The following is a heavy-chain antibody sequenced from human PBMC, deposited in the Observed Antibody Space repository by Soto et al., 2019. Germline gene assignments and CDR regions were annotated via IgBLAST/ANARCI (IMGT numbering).Heavy chain of an antibody. CDR1: GFTFSSYA. Sequence: EVQLLESGGGLVQPGGSLGLSCAASGFTFSSYAMSWVRQPPGKGLEWVSGIGGGGIDTYYARSVKGRFTISRDNSENTLYLQMNSLRAEDTAVYYCAQWGAIALAGPDYYGMDVWGQGTAVTVSS. CDR2: IGGGGIDT. J-gene: IGHJ6*02. V-gene: IGHV3-23*01. D-gene: IGHD6-19*01. CDR3: AQWGAIALAGPDYYGMDV.